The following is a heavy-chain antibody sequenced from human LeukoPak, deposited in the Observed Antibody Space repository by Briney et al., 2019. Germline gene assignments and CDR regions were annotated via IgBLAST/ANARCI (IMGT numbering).Heavy chain of an antibody. D-gene: IGHD5-18*01. Sequence: PGGSLRLSCAASGFIFSDHYMDWVRQAPGKGLEWVGRIRNRASSYTTDYAASVIGRFTISRDDSKNSLYLQMSSLKTEDTATYYCVSNIYGEARWGQGTLVTVSS. CDR3: VSNIYGEAR. V-gene: IGHV3-72*01. CDR1: GFIFSDHY. J-gene: IGHJ4*02. CDR2: IRNRASSYTT.